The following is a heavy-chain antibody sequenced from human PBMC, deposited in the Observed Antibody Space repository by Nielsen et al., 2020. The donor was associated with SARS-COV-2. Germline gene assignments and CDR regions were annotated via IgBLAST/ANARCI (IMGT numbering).Heavy chain of an antibody. D-gene: IGHD3-22*01. Sequence: SLKISCAASGFTFSSYGMHWVRQAPGKGLEWVAVIWYDGSNKYYADSVKGRFTISRDNSKNTLYLQMNSLRAEDTAVYYCARDFGIDDSSGYNNDYWGQGTLVTVSS. CDR3: ARDFGIDDSSGYNNDY. J-gene: IGHJ4*02. V-gene: IGHV3-33*08. CDR2: IWYDGSNK. CDR1: GFTFSSYG.